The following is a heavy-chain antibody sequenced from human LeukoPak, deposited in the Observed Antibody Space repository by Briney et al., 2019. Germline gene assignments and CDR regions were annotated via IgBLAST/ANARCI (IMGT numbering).Heavy chain of an antibody. CDR2: FDPEDGET. CDR3: ATAAPLTQYYYGSGSYYVN. J-gene: IGHJ4*02. Sequence: GASVKVSCKVSGYTLTELSMHWVRQAPGKGLEWMGGFDPEDGETIYAQKFQGRVTMTEDTSTDTAYMELSSLRSEDTAVYYCATAAPLTQYYYGSGSYYVNWGQGTLVTVSS. CDR1: GYTLTELS. V-gene: IGHV1-24*01. D-gene: IGHD3-10*01.